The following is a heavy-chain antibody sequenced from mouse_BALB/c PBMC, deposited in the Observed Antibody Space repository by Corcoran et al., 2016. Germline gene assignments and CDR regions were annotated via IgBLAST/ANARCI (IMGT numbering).Heavy chain of an antibody. J-gene: IGHJ3*01. Sequence: EFNLQQSGPDLEKPRGSMQISCKASGHSFTGYAMSWVKPSHGKNLEWHGLINPYNGGPTYNQKFKGKATLSVDKSCSTAYIELLSLTSEDSAVYYCAIEEYGKAWLAYWGQGTLVTVS. CDR3: AIEEYGKAWLAY. CDR2: INPYNGGP. V-gene: IGHV1-18*01. CDR1: GHSFTGYA. D-gene: IGHD2-10*02.